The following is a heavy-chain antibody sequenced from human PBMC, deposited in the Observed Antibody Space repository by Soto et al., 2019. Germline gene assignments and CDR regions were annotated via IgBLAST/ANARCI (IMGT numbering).Heavy chain of an antibody. CDR1: GFTFSGYA. D-gene: IGHD3-16*02. V-gene: IGHV3-23*01. CDR3: AKEKDYDYVWGSSRYTSDY. J-gene: IGHJ4*02. Sequence: LRLSCAASGFTFSGYAMSWVRQAPGKGLEWVSGLSGSGGTLYADSVKGRFTISRDNSKNTLYLQMNSLRAEDAAIYYCAKEKDYDYVWGSSRYTSDYWGQGTLVTVSS. CDR2: LSGSGGT.